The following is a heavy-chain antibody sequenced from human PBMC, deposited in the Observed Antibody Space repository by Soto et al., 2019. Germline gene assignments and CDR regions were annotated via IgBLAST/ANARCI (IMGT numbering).Heavy chain of an antibody. CDR1: GYTSVKYV. CDR2: IDPGNGKT. Sequence: GTAVKVSCKAIGYTSVKYVIHWVRQAPGQRLEWMGWIDPGNGKTQYSQKLQDRVTITRDTSANSAYMELNSLRSEDTAVYYCARVEGATGFHALELWG. J-gene: IGHJ3*01. D-gene: IGHD1-26*01. V-gene: IGHV1-3*01. CDR3: ARVEGATGFHALEL.